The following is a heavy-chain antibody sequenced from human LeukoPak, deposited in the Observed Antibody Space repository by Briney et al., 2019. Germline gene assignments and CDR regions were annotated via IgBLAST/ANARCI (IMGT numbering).Heavy chain of an antibody. Sequence: GESLKISCKGSGYSFTSYWIGWVRQMPGKGLEWMGIIYPGDSDTRYSPSFQGQVTISADKSISTAYLQWSSLKASDTAMYYCARRAPYYYDSSGYDNYYFDYWGQGTLVTVSS. CDR1: GYSFTSYW. CDR2: IYPGDSDT. CDR3: ARRAPYYYDSSGYDNYYFDY. V-gene: IGHV5-51*01. D-gene: IGHD3-22*01. J-gene: IGHJ4*02.